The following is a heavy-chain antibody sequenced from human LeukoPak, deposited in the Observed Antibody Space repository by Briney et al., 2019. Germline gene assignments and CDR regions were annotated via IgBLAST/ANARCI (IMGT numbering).Heavy chain of an antibody. Sequence: ASVKVSCKASGYTFTSYGISWVRQAPGQGLEWMGWISAYNGNTNYAQKLQGRVTMTTDTSTSTAYMELRSLRSDDTAVYYCARAPYCSSTSCYPEQLAATFDYWGQGTLVTVSS. CDR1: GYTFTSYG. V-gene: IGHV1-18*04. D-gene: IGHD2-2*01. CDR3: ARAPYCSSTSCYPEQLAATFDY. J-gene: IGHJ4*02. CDR2: ISAYNGNT.